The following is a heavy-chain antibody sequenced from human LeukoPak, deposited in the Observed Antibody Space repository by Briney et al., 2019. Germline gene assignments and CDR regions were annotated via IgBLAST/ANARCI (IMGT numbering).Heavy chain of an antibody. CDR2: ISGSGGST. J-gene: IGHJ6*03. CDR1: GFTFSSYA. D-gene: IGHD3-10*01. Sequence: QSGGSLRLSCAASGFTFSSYAMSWVRQAPGKGLKWVSAISGSGGSTYYADSVKGRFTISRDNSKNTLYLQMNSLRAEDTAVYYCAKGASGHGSVDYYYYMDVWGKGTTVTVSS. CDR3: AKGASGHGSVDYYYYMDV. V-gene: IGHV3-23*01.